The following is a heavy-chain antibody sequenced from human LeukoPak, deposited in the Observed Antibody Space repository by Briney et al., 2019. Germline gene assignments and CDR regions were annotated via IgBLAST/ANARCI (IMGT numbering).Heavy chain of an antibody. CDR1: GDSISSSDYF. Sequence: TLSLTCTVSGDSISSSDYFWSWIRQPPGKGLEWIGHISSSGSTYYNPSLKSRVTISVDTSKSQFSLKMSSVSAADTAVYYCAGNWYQLRAYNYYFYGMDVWGQGTTVTVSS. CDR2: ISSSGST. V-gene: IGHV4-30-4*01. CDR3: AGNWYQLRAYNYYFYGMDV. D-gene: IGHD2-2*01. J-gene: IGHJ6*02.